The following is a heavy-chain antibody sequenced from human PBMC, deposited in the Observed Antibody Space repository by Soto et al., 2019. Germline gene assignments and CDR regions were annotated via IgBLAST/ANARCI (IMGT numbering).Heavy chain of an antibody. V-gene: IGHV3-48*02. CDR2: ISSSSSTI. D-gene: IGHD3-3*01. CDR1: GFTFSSYS. CDR3: ARDPYDFWSGYFAYYYYYGMDV. Sequence: LRLSCAASGFTFSSYSMNWVRQAPGKGLEWVSYISSSSSTIYYADSVKGRFTISRDNAKNSLYLQMNSLRDEDTAVYYCARDPYDFWSGYFAYYYYYGMDVWGQGTTVTVS. J-gene: IGHJ6*02.